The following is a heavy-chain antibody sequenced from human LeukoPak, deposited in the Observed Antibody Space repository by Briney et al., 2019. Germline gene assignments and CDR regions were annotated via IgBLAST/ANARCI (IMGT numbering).Heavy chain of an antibody. CDR2: IYSSGST. V-gene: IGHV4-59*08. J-gene: IGHJ5*02. CDR1: GGSINNNY. Sequence: SETLSLTCTASGGSINNNYWGWFRQPPGKGLEWLGYIYSSGSTTYNPSLESRLAISIDTSKNHFSLKLSSVTAADTAVYFCAKRAVTTAGDLWFDPWGQGTLVTVSS. CDR3: AKRAVTTAGDLWFDP. D-gene: IGHD2-21*01.